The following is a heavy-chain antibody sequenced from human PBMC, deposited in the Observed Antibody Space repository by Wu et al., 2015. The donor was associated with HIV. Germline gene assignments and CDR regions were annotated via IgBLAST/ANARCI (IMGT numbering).Heavy chain of an antibody. CDR3: AREGRNVAATGSYWYFDL. Sequence: QVQLVQSGAEVKKPGAAVKVSCKASGYSLTTYDINWVRQAPGQGLEWMGWINPNSGNTAYGQKFQGRVTMTWDTSKSTAYMEMSSLRSEDTAVYFCAREGRNVAATGSYWYFDLWAVAPGHCLL. CDR1: GYSLTTYD. J-gene: IGHJ2*01. D-gene: IGHD6-13*01. CDR2: INPNSGNT. V-gene: IGHV1-8*02.